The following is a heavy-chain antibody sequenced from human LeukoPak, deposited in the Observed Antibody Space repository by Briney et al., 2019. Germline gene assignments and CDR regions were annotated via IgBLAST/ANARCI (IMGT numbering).Heavy chain of an antibody. CDR1: GGTFSSYA. J-gene: IGHJ6*03. CDR3: ATAEIAVAGRYMDV. Sequence: ASVKVSCKASGGTFSSYAISWVRQAPGKGLEWMGGFDPEDGETIYAQKFQGRVTMTEDTSTDTAYMELSSLRSDDTAVYYCATAEIAVAGRYMDVWGKGTTVTISS. V-gene: IGHV1-24*01. CDR2: FDPEDGET. D-gene: IGHD6-19*01.